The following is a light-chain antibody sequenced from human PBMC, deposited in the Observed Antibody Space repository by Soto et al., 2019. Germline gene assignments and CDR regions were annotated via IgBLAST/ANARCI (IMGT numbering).Light chain of an antibody. Sequence: EIVLTQSPGTLSLSPGERATLSCRASQSVSSSYLAWYQQKPGQAPRLLIYGASSRATGIPDRFSGSGSGTDFTLTISRLEPEDFAVYYCRQYGRSTITFGQGTRLEIK. CDR3: RQYGRSTIT. CDR1: QSVSSSY. CDR2: GAS. J-gene: IGKJ5*01. V-gene: IGKV3-20*01.